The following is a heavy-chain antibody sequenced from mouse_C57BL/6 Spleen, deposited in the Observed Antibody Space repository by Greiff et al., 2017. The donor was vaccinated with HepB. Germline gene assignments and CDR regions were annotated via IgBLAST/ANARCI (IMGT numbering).Heavy chain of an antibody. CDR2: FYPGSGSI. CDR1: GYTFTEYT. V-gene: IGHV1-62-2*01. CDR3: ARHSHYYGSSYPAWFAY. J-gene: IGHJ3*01. Sequence: VKLMESGAELVKPGASVKLSCKASGYTFTEYTIHWVKQRSGQGLEWIGWFYPGSGSIKYNEKFKDKATLTADKSSSTVYMELSRLTSEDSAVYFCARHSHYYGSSYPAWFAYWGQGTLVTVSA. D-gene: IGHD1-1*01.